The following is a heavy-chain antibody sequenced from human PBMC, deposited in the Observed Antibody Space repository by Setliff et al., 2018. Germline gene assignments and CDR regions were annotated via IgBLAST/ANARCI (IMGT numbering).Heavy chain of an antibody. CDR3: AKVKKPLIRGSGFDY. J-gene: IGHJ4*02. D-gene: IGHD3-10*01. V-gene: IGHV3-30*02. CDR1: GFSFSDHS. CDR2: VRFDGTYK. Sequence: GGSLRLSCATSGFSFSDHSMDWVRQAPGKGLEWVASVRFDGTYKVYADSVKGRFTISRDNSENTLFLQMTSLRPEDTGIYYCAKVKKPLIRGSGFDYWGRGTLVTVSS.